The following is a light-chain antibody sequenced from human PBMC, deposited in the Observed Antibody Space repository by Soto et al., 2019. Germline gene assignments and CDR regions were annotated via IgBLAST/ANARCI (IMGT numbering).Light chain of an antibody. V-gene: IGKV3-15*01. J-gene: IGKJ2*01. CDR3: QQGHNWPLT. CDR2: GAS. Sequence: EIVMTQSPATLSLSPGERAALSCRASQSINSELDWYQQKPGQPPRLLIYGASTRATGVPARFTGSESGSEFTLTISGLQSKDFAVYYCQQGHNWPLTFGQGTRLEI. CDR1: QSINSE.